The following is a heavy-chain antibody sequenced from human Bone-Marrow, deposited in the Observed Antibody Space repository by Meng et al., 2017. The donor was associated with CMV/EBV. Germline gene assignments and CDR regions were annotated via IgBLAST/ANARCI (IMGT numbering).Heavy chain of an antibody. CDR1: GGAISSGGYY. CDR2: IYYSGST. V-gene: IGHV4-31*02. D-gene: IGHD2-2*01. Sequence: SGGAISSGGYYWSWIRQHPGKGLEWIGYIYYSGSTYYNPSPKSRVTISVDTSKNQFSLKLSSVTAADTAVYYCARGTVVPAATAFDYWGQGTLVTVSS. CDR3: ARGTVVPAATAFDY. J-gene: IGHJ4*02.